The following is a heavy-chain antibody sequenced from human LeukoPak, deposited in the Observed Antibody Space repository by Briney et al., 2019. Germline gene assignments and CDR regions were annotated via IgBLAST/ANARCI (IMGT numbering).Heavy chain of an antibody. CDR1: GGSISSGSYY. V-gene: IGHV4-61*02. D-gene: IGHD3-22*01. J-gene: IGHJ4*02. Sequence: SETLSLTCTVSGGSISSGSYYWSWIRQPAGKGLEWIGRIYTSGSTNYNPSLKSRVTISVDTSKNQLSLKLSSVTAADTAVYYCARAGYYYDTSGYYELHYWGQGTLVTVSS. CDR3: ARAGYYYDTSGYYELHY. CDR2: IYTSGST.